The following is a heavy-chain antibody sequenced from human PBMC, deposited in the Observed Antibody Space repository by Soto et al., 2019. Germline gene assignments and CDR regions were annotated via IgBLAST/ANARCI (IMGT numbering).Heavy chain of an antibody. V-gene: IGHV1-69*08. CDR1: GGAFTNDI. CDR2: IIPLLDIT. Sequence: QVQLVQSGAEVKKPGSSVKVSCKASGGAFTNDIITWVRQAPGQGLECMGRIIPLLDITNYAQKFQGRVTITADKSTSTAYMELNSLISEDTAVYYCARDSPIGSTFSGYDAIDYWGQGTLVTVSS. CDR3: ARDSPIGSTFSGYDAIDY. J-gene: IGHJ4*02. D-gene: IGHD5-12*01.